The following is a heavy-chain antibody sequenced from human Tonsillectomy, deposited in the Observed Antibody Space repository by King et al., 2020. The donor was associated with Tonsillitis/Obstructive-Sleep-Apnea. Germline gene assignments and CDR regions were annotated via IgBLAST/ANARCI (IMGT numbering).Heavy chain of an antibody. CDR3: TRGGKTTTAYFAY. J-gene: IGHJ4*02. V-gene: IGHV3-49*04. D-gene: IGHD4-17*01. CDR2: IRIKAYGGTP. CDR1: GFTFGDYA. Sequence: VQLVESGGGLVQPGRSLRLSCTASGFTFGDYAMSWVRQAPGKGLEWVGLIRIKAYGGTPEYAASEKGRFTISRDDSKSIAYLQMNSLKTEDTAVYYCTRGGKTTTAYFAYWGQGTLVTVSS.